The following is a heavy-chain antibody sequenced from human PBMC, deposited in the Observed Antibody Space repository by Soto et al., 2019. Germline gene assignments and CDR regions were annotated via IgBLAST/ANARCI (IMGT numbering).Heavy chain of an antibody. D-gene: IGHD2-15*01. CDR2: ISYDGSNK. CDR3: ARDPGGSGTCNYCFDY. Sequence: GGSLILSCAASGFTFSYYCMHWVRQTPGKGLEWVAVISYDGSNKYYADSVKGRFTISRDNSKNTVYLQMNSLRAEDSAVYYCARDPGGSGTCNYCFDYWGQGSLVTVSS. CDR1: GFTFSYYC. J-gene: IGHJ4*02. V-gene: IGHV3-30*03.